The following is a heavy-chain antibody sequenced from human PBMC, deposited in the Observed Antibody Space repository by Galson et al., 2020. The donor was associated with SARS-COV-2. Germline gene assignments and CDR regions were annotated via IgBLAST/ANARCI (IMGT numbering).Heavy chain of an antibody. Sequence: SQTLSLTCTVSGGSISSSSYYWGWIRQPPGKGLEWIGNIYYSGSTYYNPSLKSRVTISVDTSKNQFSLKLSSVTAADTAVYYCARDRGGWLQRHPRFDYWGQGTLVTVSS. CDR3: ARDRGGWLQRHPRFDY. CDR1: GGSISSSSYY. D-gene: IGHD5-12*01. V-gene: IGHV4-39*07. CDR2: IYYSGST. J-gene: IGHJ4*02.